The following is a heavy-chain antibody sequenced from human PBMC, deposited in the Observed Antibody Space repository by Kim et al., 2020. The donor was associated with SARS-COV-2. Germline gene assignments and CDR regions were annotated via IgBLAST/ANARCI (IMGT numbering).Heavy chain of an antibody. J-gene: IGHJ4*02. V-gene: IGHV4-34*01. CDR2: ST. Sequence: STNYNTSPKSRVTISVDTSKNQFSLKLSSVTAADTAVYYCARTWYYFDYWGQGTLVTVSS. CDR3: ARTWYYFDY. D-gene: IGHD2-15*01.